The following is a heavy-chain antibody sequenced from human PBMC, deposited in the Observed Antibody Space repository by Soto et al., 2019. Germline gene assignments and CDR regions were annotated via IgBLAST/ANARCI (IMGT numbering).Heavy chain of an antibody. J-gene: IGHJ4*02. V-gene: IGHV3-30*18. CDR3: AKLFGLVIVD. CDR2: TSYDGRSS. Sequence: QVQLVESGGGVVQPGRSLRIPCAASGFTFTSYDIYWVRQAPGKGLEWVAVTSYDGRSSYYTDSVKGRFTISRDNSKNTLYLQMNSLRAEDTAMYYCAKLFGLVIVDWGQGTLVTVSS. CDR1: GFTFTSYD. D-gene: IGHD3-3*01.